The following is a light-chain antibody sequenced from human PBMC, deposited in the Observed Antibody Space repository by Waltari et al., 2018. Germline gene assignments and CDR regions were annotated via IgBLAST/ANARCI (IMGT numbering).Light chain of an antibody. CDR3: CSYAGSSTLV. J-gene: IGLJ3*02. CDR1: SSDVGSYNL. Sequence: HSALTQPASVPGSPGQSITISCTGTSSDVGSYNLVSWYQQHPDKAPKLMIYEDSKRPSGVSNRFSGSKSGNTASLTISGLQAEDEADYYCCSYAGSSTLVFGGGTKLTVL. V-gene: IGLV2-23*01. CDR2: EDS.